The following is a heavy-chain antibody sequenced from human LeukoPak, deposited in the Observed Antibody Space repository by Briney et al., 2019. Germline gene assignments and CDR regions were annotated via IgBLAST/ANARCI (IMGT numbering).Heavy chain of an antibody. Sequence: GGSLRLSCAASGFTFSNYLMTWVRQAPGKGREWVAHINQDGSEEHYMDSVKARFTISRDNAKNSLSLQMNSLRAEDTAVYYCGRDGGVSGYDLLDYWGQGTLVTVSS. D-gene: IGHD5-12*01. J-gene: IGHJ4*02. CDR3: GRDGGVSGYDLLDY. CDR1: GFTFSNYL. V-gene: IGHV3-7*01. CDR2: INQDGSEE.